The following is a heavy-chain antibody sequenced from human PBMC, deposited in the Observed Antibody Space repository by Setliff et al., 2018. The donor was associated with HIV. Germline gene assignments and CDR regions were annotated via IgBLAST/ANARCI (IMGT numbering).Heavy chain of an antibody. J-gene: IGHJ5*02. CDR1: GFTFNNYA. CDR2: IAPLGGTT. Sequence: PGGSLRLSCVGSGFTFNNYAIHWVRQAPGKGLEWVAAIAPLGGTTYYTGSVKGRFTISRDNSKNTLDLQMSSLEAEDTAVYYCVREERAADSGSYYSSRWFDRWGQGTLVTVSS. CDR3: VREERAADSGSYYSSRWFDR. V-gene: IGHV3-30*14. D-gene: IGHD1-26*01.